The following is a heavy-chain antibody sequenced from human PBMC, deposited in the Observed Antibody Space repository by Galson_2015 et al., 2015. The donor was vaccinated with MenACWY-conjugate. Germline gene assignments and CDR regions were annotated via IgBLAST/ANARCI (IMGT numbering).Heavy chain of an antibody. CDR1: GFTFSSYA. D-gene: IGHD4-23*01. CDR3: AKLLGVVTRNYYYYYGMDV. Sequence: SLRLSCAASGFTFSSYAMSWVRQAPGKGLEWVSAISGSGGSTYYADSVKGRFTISRDNSKNTLYLQMNSLRAEDTAVYYCAKLLGVVTRNYYYYYGMDVRGQGTTVTVSS. V-gene: IGHV3-23*01. CDR2: ISGSGGST. J-gene: IGHJ6*02.